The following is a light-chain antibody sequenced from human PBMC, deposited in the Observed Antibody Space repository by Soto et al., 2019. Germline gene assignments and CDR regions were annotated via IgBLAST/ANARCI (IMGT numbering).Light chain of an antibody. CDR2: GAS. CDR3: QQYGSPPQT. V-gene: IGKV3-20*01. Sequence: ERAMTQSPATLSVSPGERATLSCRARQSVSSHLAWYQQKPGPAPRLLIYGASSRATGIPDRFSGSGSGTDFTLTISRLEPEDFAVYYCQQYGSPPQTFGQGTKV. J-gene: IGKJ1*01. CDR1: QSVSSH.